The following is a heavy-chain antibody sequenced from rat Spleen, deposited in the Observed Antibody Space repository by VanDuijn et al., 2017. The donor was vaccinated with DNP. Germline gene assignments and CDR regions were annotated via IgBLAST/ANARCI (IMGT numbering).Heavy chain of an antibody. CDR2: IIYDGGRA. V-gene: IGHV5S10*01. Sequence: EVQLVESGGGLVQPGRSLKLSCTASGFTFSDYNMAWVRQAPRKGLEWVTTIIYDGGRAFYRDSVKGRFTISRDNARSTLYLQMDSLRSEDTATYYCATRGVGARYYWYFDFWGPGTMVTVSS. J-gene: IGHJ1*01. CDR3: ATRGVGARYYWYFDF. D-gene: IGHD5-1*01. CDR1: GFTFSDYN.